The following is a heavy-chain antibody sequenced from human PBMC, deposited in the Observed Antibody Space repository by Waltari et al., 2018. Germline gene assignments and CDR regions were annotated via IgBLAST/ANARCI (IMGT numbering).Heavy chain of an antibody. CDR3: ARDRGYLVHDY. J-gene: IGHJ4*02. V-gene: IGHV3-7*01. CDR1: AFSFITYW. D-gene: IGHD1-26*01. Sequence: EVQLVESGGGSVQPGGSLRLSCSVSAFSFITYWMNWVRQAPGKGLEWVGSINEDGSETYYADSVKGRFTISRDNGKTSLYLQMNSLRSEDTAVYYCARDRGYLVHDYWGQGTLVTVSA. CDR2: INEDGSET.